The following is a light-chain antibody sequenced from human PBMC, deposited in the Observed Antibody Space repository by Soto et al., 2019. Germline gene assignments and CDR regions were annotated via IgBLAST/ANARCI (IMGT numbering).Light chain of an antibody. Sequence: QSVLTQPASVSGSPGQSIAISCTGTSSDVGGYSYVSWYQQHPGEAPKLMIYDVSSRPSGVSNRFSGSKSGNTASLTISGVQAEDEADYYCSSYSSTMANVFGTGTKLTVL. J-gene: IGLJ1*01. CDR2: DVS. V-gene: IGLV2-14*01. CDR1: SSDVGGYSY. CDR3: SSYSSTMANV.